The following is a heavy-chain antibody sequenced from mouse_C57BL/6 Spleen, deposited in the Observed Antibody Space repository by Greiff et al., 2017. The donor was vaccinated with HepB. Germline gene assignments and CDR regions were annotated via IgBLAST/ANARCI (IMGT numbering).Heavy chain of an antibody. D-gene: IGHD1-1*01. Sequence: QVQLQQSGAELVKPGASVKMSCKASGYTFTSYWITWVKQRPGQGLEWIGDIYPGSGSTNYNEKFKSKATLTVDTSSSTAYMQLGSLTSEDSAVYYCARKTTVVATRGYFDVWGTGTTVTVSS. V-gene: IGHV1-55*01. CDR2: IYPGSGST. CDR1: GYTFTSYW. CDR3: ARKTTVVATRGYFDV. J-gene: IGHJ1*03.